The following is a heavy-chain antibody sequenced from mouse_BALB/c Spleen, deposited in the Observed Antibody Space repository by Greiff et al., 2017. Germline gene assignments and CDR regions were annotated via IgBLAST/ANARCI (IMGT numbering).Heavy chain of an antibody. CDR3: ARPNSSDYYFDY. CDR1: GFNIKDTY. V-gene: IGHV14-3*02. D-gene: IGHD3-1*01. Sequence: VQLQQSGAELVKPGASVKLSCTASGFNIKDTYMHWVKQRPEQGLEWIGRIDPANGNTKYDPKFQGKATITADTSSNTAYLQLSSLTSEDTAVYYCARPNSSDYYFDYWGQGTSVTVSS. CDR2: IDPANGNT. J-gene: IGHJ4*01.